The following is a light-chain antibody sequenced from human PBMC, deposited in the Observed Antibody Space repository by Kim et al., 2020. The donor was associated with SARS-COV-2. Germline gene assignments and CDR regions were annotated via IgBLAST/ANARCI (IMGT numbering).Light chain of an antibody. V-gene: IGLV2-18*02. J-gene: IGLJ2*01. CDR2: EVS. CDR3: SSYTSSSTLI. Sequence: GQSVTISCTGTSSDVGSYNRVSWYQRPPGTAPKRIIYEVSVRPSGVPHRFSGSKSGNTASLTISWLQTEDEADYYCSSYTSSSTLIFGGGTQLTVL. CDR1: SSDVGSYNR.